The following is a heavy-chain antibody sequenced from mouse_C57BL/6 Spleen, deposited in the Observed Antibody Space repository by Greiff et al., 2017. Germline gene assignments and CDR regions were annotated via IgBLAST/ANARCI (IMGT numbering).Heavy chain of an antibody. Sequence: QVQLKQSGAELVKPGASVKISCKASGYAFSSYWMNWVKQRPGKGLEWIGQIYPGDGDTNYYGKFKGKATLTADKSSSTAYMQLSSLTSEDSAVYFCARYGYDDYYAMDYWGQGTSVTVSS. V-gene: IGHV1-80*01. J-gene: IGHJ4*01. CDR1: GYAFSSYW. D-gene: IGHD2-2*01. CDR2: IYPGDGDT. CDR3: ARYGYDDYYAMDY.